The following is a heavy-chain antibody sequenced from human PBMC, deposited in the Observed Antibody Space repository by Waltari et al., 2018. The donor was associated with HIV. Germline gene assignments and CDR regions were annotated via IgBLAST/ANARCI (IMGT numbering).Heavy chain of an antibody. V-gene: IGHV3-7*01. CDR2: INKDGSGE. Sequence: EVQLVESGGGLVQPGGSLRVSCAVSGFTCGGYWMGWVRQAPGRGLEWVASINKDGSGEYYVDSVKGRFTISRDNAKNSLYLQVNSLRIEDTAVYYCARDPTRRFDYWGQGTLVSVSS. J-gene: IGHJ4*02. CDR1: GFTCGGYW. CDR3: ARDPTRRFDY.